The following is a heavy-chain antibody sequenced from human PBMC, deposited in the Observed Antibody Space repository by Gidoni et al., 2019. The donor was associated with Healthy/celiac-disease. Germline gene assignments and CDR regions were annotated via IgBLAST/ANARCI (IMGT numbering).Heavy chain of an antibody. CDR1: GGTFSRYP. CDR2: IIPLFDTA. J-gene: IGHJ6*02. V-gene: IGHV1-69*01. CDR3: ARAFVVVPAARTSNYGMDV. D-gene: IGHD2-2*01. Sequence: QVQLVQSGAEVKKPGSSVKVSCKASGGTFSRYPISWVRQPPGQGLECMGGIIPLFDTANYEQKFQGRVTIPADESTSTAYMELSSLRSEDTAVYYCARAFVVVPAARTSNYGMDVWGQGTTVTVSS.